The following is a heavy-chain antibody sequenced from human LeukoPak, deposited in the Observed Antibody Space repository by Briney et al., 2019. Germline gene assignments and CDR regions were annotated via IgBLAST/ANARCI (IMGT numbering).Heavy chain of an antibody. CDR2: INHSGST. CDR1: GGSFSGYY. J-gene: IGHJ4*02. D-gene: IGHD3-3*01. V-gene: IGHV4-34*01. CDR3: ARGPRITIFGVVRPRYYFDY. Sequence: SETLSLTCAVYGGSFSGYYWSWIRQPPGKGLEWIGEINHSGSTNYNPSLKSRVTISVDTSKNQFSLKLSSVTAADTAEYYCARGPRITIFGVVRPRYYFDYWGQGTLVTVSS.